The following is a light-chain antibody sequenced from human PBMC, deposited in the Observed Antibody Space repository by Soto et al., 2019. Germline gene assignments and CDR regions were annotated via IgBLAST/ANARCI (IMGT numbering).Light chain of an antibody. CDR2: DAS. CDR3: QQSNSFPWT. CDR1: QRVSGY. V-gene: IGKV3-11*01. J-gene: IGKJ1*01. Sequence: EIVLTQSPATLSLSPGDGATLSCRASQRVSGYLAWYQQKPGQAPRLLIYDASNRATGIPVRFSGSGSDTDYTLTISSLQPEDFATYYCQQSNSFPWTFGQGTKVEI.